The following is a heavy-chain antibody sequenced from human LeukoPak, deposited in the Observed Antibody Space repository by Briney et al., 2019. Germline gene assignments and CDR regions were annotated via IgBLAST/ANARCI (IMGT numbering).Heavy chain of an antibody. CDR3: ARRELERRADDAFDI. Sequence: ASVKVSCKSSGGTFSSHAISWVRQAPGQGLEWIGRIIPILDIPNYAQRFQGRVTVTADKSTNTAYMELSSLRFDDSAVYYCARRELERRADDAFDIWGQGTMVTVSS. D-gene: IGHD1-1*01. J-gene: IGHJ3*02. CDR2: IIPILDIP. V-gene: IGHV1-69*04. CDR1: GGTFSSHA.